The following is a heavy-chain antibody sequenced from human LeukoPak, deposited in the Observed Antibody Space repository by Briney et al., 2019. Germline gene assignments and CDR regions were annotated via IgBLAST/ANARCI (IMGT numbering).Heavy chain of an antibody. Sequence: PGGSLRLSCAASGFTFCTYDMHWVRHVTGKGLEWVSIIGTAGDTYYLGSVKGRFTITRENAKNSLYLQMNSLRAGDTAVYYCARGSRWYGSDFDIWGQGTMVTVAS. J-gene: IGHJ3*02. CDR2: IGTAGDT. CDR1: GFTFCTYD. D-gene: IGHD6-13*01. CDR3: ARGSRWYGSDFDI. V-gene: IGHV3-13*01.